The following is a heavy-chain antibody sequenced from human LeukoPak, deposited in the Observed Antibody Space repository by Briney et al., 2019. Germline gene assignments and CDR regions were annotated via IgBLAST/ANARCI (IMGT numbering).Heavy chain of an antibody. CDR2: NYPGVSET. D-gene: IGHD2-15*01. V-gene: IGHV5-51*01. J-gene: IGHJ4*02. CDR3: TRLVRYCSGGNCYSRYLDY. Sequence: PGESLKISCQGSGCGITSYWIAWVRQMPGKGLEWMGTNYPGVSETTYSPSFQGQVTISADKSISTAYLQWSSLKASDTAMYYCTRLVRYCSGGNCYSRYLDYWGQGTLVTVSS. CDR1: GCGITSYW.